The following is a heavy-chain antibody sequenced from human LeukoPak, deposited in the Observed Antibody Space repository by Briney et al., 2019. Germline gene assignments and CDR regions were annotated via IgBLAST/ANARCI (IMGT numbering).Heavy chain of an antibody. CDR2: ISPYNGNT. Sequence: ASVKVSCKASGGTFSSYAISWVRQAPGPGLEWMGWISPYNGNTNYAQRLQARLTMTTDISTNTAHMELRSLRSGDTAIYYCARDDSYDTSGRYWGQGTLVTVSS. V-gene: IGHV1-18*01. CDR3: ARDDSYDTSGRY. D-gene: IGHD3-22*01. CDR1: GGTFSSYA. J-gene: IGHJ4*02.